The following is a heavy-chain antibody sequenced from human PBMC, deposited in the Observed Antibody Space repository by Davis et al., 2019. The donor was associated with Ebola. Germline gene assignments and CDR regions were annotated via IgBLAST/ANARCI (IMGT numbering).Heavy chain of an antibody. Sequence: GESLKISCAASGFTFSSYWMSWVRQAPGKGLEWVANIKQDGSEKYYVDSVKGRFTISRDNAKNSLYLQMNSLRAEDTAVYYCARLLVSGSYLVGFYYYYGMDVWGQGTTVTVSS. CDR1: GFTFSSYW. CDR3: ARLLVSGSYLVGFYYYYGMDV. J-gene: IGHJ6*02. CDR2: IKQDGSEK. V-gene: IGHV3-7*01. D-gene: IGHD3-10*01.